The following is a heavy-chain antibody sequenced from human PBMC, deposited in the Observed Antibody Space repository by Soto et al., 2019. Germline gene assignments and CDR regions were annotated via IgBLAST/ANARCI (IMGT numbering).Heavy chain of an antibody. CDR2: IRGSGGPT. CDR1: GFIFSTYA. J-gene: IGHJ4*02. CDR3: VKDFRVGYDWTHD. Sequence: DVQLLESGGDLVQPGGSLRLSCAASGFIFSTYAMSWVRQAPGKGLEWVSLIRGSGGPTNYADSVKGRFTASRDNSKNILLLQMNSLRAEDTAVYYCVKDFRVGYDWTHDWGQGTRVTVSS. D-gene: IGHD5-12*01. V-gene: IGHV3-23*01.